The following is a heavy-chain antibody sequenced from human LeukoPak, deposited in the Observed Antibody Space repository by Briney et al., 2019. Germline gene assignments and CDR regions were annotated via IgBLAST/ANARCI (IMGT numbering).Heavy chain of an antibody. CDR3: AREARGYSGYDLFDY. CDR1: GGTFSSYA. V-gene: IGHV1-69*04. Sequence: SVEVSCKASGGTFSSYAISWVRQAPGQGLEWMGRIIPILGIANYAQKFQGRVTITADKSTSTAYMELSSLRSEDTAVYYCAREARGYSGYDLFDYWGQGTLVTVSS. CDR2: IIPILGIA. D-gene: IGHD5-12*01. J-gene: IGHJ4*02.